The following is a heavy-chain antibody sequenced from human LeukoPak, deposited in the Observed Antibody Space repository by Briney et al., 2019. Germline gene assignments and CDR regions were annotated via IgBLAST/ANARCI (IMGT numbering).Heavy chain of an antibody. CDR3: ARENYDSSGYYSYYFDY. CDR1: GGSVSSGSYY. V-gene: IGHV4-61*01. D-gene: IGHD3-22*01. J-gene: IGHJ4*02. Sequence: PSETLSLTCTVSGGSVSSGSYYWSWIRQPPGKGLEWIGYIYYSGSTNYNPSLKSRVTISVDTSKNQFSLKLSSVTAADTAVYYCARENYDSSGYYSYYFDYWGQGTLVTASS. CDR2: IYYSGST.